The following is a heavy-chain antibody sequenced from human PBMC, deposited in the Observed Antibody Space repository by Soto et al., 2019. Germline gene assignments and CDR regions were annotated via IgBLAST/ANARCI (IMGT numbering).Heavy chain of an antibody. J-gene: IGHJ4*02. CDR1: GGSISSYY. D-gene: IGHD4-17*01. V-gene: IGHV4-59*08. CDR2: SYYSGST. CDR3: ARRYGPGFDY. Sequence: QVQLQESGPGLVKPSETLSLTCTVSGGSISSYYWSWIRQPPGKGLEWIGYSYYSGSTNYNPSLKRRVTISVDTSQNQFSLTLSSVTAADTAVYYCARRYGPGFDYWGQGTLVTVSS.